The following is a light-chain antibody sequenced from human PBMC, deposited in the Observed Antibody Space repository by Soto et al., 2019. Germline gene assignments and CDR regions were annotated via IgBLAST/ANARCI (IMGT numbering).Light chain of an antibody. J-gene: IGKJ1*01. CDR2: WAS. CDR1: QSVLYSSNNKNY. V-gene: IGKV4-1*01. CDR3: QQYYITPPT. Sequence: DIVMTQSPDSLAVSPGERATINCKSSQSVLYSSNNKNYLAWYQQKPGQPPKLLIYWASIRESGVPDRFSGSGSATEFTLTISSLQTEDVAVYYCQQYYITPPTFGQGTKVEIK.